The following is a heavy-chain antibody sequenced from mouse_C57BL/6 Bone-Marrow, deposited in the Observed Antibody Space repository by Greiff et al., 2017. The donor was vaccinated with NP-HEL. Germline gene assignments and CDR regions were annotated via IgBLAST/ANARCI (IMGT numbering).Heavy chain of an antibody. V-gene: IGHV1-53*01. Sequence: QVQLQQPGTELVKPGASVKLSCKASGYTFTSYWMHWVKQRPGQGLEWIGNINPSNGGTNYNEKFKSKATLTVDKSSSTAYMQLRSLTSEDSAVYYCAAARQLRLRRYAMDYWGQGTSVTVSS. CDR3: AAARQLRLRRYAMDY. D-gene: IGHD3-2*02. CDR2: INPSNGGT. CDR1: GYTFTSYW. J-gene: IGHJ4*01.